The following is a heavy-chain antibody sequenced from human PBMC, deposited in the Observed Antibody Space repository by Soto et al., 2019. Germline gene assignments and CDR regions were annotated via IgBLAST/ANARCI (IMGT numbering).Heavy chain of an antibody. J-gene: IGHJ5*02. V-gene: IGHV2-5*01. D-gene: IGHD6-19*01. Sequence: SGPTLVNPTQTLTLTCIFSGFSLRTSGAGVGWIRQPPGKALEWLGFIYWNDDKRYSPSLKSRLTITKDTSKNQVVLTMTNMDPVDTATYYCAKSGSSGWYGWFDPWGQGTLVTVSS. CDR1: GFSLRTSGAG. CDR3: AKSGSSGWYGWFDP. CDR2: IYWNDDK.